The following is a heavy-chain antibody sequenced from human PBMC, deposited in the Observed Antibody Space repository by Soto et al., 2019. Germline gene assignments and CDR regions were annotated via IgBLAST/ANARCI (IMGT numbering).Heavy chain of an antibody. J-gene: IGHJ5*02. V-gene: IGHV2-5*01. D-gene: IGHD6-19*01. Sequence: SGPTLVNPTQTLTLTCIFSGFSLRTSGAGVGWIRQPPGKALEWLGFIYWNDDKRYSPSLKSRLTITKDTSKNQVVLTMTNMDPVDTATYYCAKSGSSGWYGWFDPWGQGTLVTVSS. CDR1: GFSLRTSGAG. CDR3: AKSGSSGWYGWFDP. CDR2: IYWNDDK.